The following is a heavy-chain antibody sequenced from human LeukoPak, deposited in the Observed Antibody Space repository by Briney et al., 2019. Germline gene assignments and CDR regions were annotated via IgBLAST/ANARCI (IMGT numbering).Heavy chain of an antibody. Sequence: GESLKISCKGSGYSFTSYWIGWVRQMPGKGLEWRGIIYPGDSDTRYSPYFQGQVTISADKSISTAYLQWSSLKASDTAMYYCALITMVRGIWFDPWGQGTLVTVSS. CDR3: ALITMVRGIWFDP. J-gene: IGHJ5*02. CDR2: IYPGDSDT. CDR1: GYSFTSYW. V-gene: IGHV5-51*01. D-gene: IGHD3-10*01.